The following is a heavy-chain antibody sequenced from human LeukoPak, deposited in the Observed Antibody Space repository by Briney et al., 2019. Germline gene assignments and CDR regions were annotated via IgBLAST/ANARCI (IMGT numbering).Heavy chain of an antibody. CDR1: GGSFSGYY. CDR3: ARGGLAVAGTDY. CDR2: INHSGST. Sequence: SETLSLTCAVYGGSFSGYYWSWIRQPPVKGLEWIGEINHSGSTNYNPSLKSRVTISVDTSKNQFSLKLSSVTAADTAVYYCARGGLAVAGTDYWGQGTLVTVSS. D-gene: IGHD6-19*01. J-gene: IGHJ4*02. V-gene: IGHV4-34*01.